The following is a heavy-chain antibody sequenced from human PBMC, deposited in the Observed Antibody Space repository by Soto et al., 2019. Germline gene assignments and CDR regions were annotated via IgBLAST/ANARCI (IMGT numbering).Heavy chain of an antibody. CDR2: ISAYNGNT. D-gene: IGHD2-2*01. CDR3: ARGGSYCSSTSCYGIQLWSYDAFDI. CDR1: GYTFTSYG. V-gene: IGHV1-18*04. Sequence: GASVKVSCKASGYTFTSYGISWVRQAPGQGLEWMGWISAYNGNTNYAQKLQGRVTMTTDTSTSTAYTELRSLRSDDTAVYYCARGGSYCSSTSCYGIQLWSYDAFDIWGQGTMVTVSS. J-gene: IGHJ3*02.